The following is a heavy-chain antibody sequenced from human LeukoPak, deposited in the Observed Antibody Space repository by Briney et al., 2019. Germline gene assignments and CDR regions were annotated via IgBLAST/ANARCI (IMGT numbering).Heavy chain of an antibody. J-gene: IGHJ4*02. V-gene: IGHV4-34*01. D-gene: IGHD3-10*02. CDR2: INHSGIT. Sequence: PSETLSLTCAVYGGSFTDYYWNWIRQPPGKGLEWIGEINHSGITNYNPSLKSRVTISVDTSKNQFSLKLSSVTAADTAVYYCARDSRFGDYHDYWGQGTLVTVSS. CDR3: ARDSRFGDYHDY. CDR1: GGSFTDYY.